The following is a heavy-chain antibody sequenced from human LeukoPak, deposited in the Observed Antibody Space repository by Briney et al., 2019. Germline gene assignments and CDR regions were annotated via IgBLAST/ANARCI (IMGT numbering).Heavy chain of an antibody. CDR3: ARVGRNYDFWSGYYLAFDI. V-gene: IGHV4-59*12. J-gene: IGHJ3*02. CDR1: GGSISSYY. D-gene: IGHD3-3*01. CDR2: IYYSGST. Sequence: SETLSLTCTVSGGSISSYYWSWIRQPPGKGLEWIGYIYYSGSTNYNPSLKSRVTISVDTSKNQFSLKLSSVTAADTAVYYCARVGRNYDFWSGYYLAFDIWGQGTMVTVSS.